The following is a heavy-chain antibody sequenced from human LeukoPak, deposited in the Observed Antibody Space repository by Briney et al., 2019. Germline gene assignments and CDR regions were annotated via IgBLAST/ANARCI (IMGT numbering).Heavy chain of an antibody. CDR3: ARDQLHCTGGTCYFEY. CDR2: ISGDGSST. V-gene: IGHV3-74*01. Sequence: GGSLRLSCAASGFTVSSNYMSWVRQAPGKGLVWVSRISGDGSSTTFADSVKGRFTISRDNARNTLYLQMNSLRAEDTAVYFCARDQLHCTGGTCYFEYWGQGTLVTVSS. CDR1: GFTVSSNY. D-gene: IGHD2-8*02. J-gene: IGHJ4*02.